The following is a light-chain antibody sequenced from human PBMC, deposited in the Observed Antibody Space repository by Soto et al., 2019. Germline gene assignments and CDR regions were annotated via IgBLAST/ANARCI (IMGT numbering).Light chain of an antibody. CDR1: SSDVGDYNY. CDR3: SSYSSSGTLYV. CDR2: DVS. Sequence: QSVLTQPASVSGSPGQSITISCTGSSSDVGDYNYVAWYQQHPDKAPKLMIFDVSSRPSGVSNRFSGSKSGNTASLTISGLQAEDEADYFCSSYSSSGTLYVFGTGTQLTVL. J-gene: IGLJ1*01. V-gene: IGLV2-14*01.